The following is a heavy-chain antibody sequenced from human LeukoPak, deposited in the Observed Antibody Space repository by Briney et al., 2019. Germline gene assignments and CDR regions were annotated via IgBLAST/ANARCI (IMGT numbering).Heavy chain of an antibody. CDR3: ARDGNPWNLDV. CDR2: IYHSGST. J-gene: IGHJ2*01. Sequence: PSETLSLTCAVSGGSVSSSNWWCWVRQPPGRGLEWIGEIYHSGSTNYNPSLKSRVTISVDKSKSQFSLKLSSVTAADTAVYYCARDGNPWNLDVWGRGTLVTVSS. CDR1: GGSVSSSNW. V-gene: IGHV4-4*02. D-gene: IGHD1-14*01.